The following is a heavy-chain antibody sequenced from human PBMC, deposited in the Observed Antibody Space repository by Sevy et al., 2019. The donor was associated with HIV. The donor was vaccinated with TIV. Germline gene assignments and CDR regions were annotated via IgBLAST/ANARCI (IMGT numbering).Heavy chain of an antibody. V-gene: IGHV1-2*02. J-gene: IGHJ4*02. Sequence: ASVKVSCKASGYTFTGYYMHWVRQAPGQGLEWMGWINPNSGGTNYAQKFQGRVTMTRDTSISTAYMERSRLRSDDTAGYYCADPAPDTAMAQFDYWGQGTLVTVSS. CDR3: ADPAPDTAMAQFDY. D-gene: IGHD5-18*01. CDR2: INPNSGGT. CDR1: GYTFTGYY.